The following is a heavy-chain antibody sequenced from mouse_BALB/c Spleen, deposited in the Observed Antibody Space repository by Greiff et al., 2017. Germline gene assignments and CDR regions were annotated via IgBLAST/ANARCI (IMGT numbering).Heavy chain of an antibody. J-gene: IGHJ3*01. CDR1: GFNIKDYY. Sequence: GQLQQSGAELVRSGASVKLSCTASGFNIKDYYMHWVKQRPEQGLEWIGWIDPENGDTEYAPKFQGKATMTADTSSNTAYLQLSSLTSEDTAVYYCNAVDGNYVAYWGQGTLVTVSA. CDR3: NAVDGNYVAY. CDR2: IDPENGDT. D-gene: IGHD2-1*01. V-gene: IGHV14-4*02.